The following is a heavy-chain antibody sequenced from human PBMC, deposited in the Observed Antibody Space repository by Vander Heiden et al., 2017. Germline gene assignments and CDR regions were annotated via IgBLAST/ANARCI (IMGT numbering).Heavy chain of an antibody. CDR2: INPNSGAT. J-gene: IGHJ4*02. Sequence: QVQLVQSGADVKKTGASARVSCKASGYSFTAYYMHWVRQAPGQGLEWMGWINPNSGATNFAQKFQGRVTLTRDTSISTAYMDLSRLRDDDTAIYYCARGGPNWNQPYFFAYWGQGTLGTVSS. V-gene: IGHV1-2*02. CDR1: GYSFTAYY. D-gene: IGHD1-20*01. CDR3: ARGGPNWNQPYFFAY.